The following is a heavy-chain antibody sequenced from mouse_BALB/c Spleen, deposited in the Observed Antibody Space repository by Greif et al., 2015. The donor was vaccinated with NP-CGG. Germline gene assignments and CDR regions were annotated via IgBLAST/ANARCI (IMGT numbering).Heavy chain of an antibody. J-gene: IGHJ1*01. CDR2: ISNLAYSI. V-gene: IGHV5-15*02. Sequence: EVQVVESGGGLVQPGGSRKLSCAASGFTFSDYGMAWVRQAPGKGPAWVAFISNLAYSIYYADTVTGRFTISRENAKNTLYLERRSLRCDETAMYYCARDYGSSYWYSDVWGAGTTVTVSS. D-gene: IGHD1-1*01. CDR1: GFTFSDYG. CDR3: ARDYGSSYWYSDV.